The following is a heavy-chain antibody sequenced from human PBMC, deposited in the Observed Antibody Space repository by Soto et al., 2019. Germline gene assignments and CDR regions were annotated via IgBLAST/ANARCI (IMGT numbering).Heavy chain of an antibody. CDR1: GFTFSSYG. CDR2: IWYDGSNK. J-gene: IGHJ4*02. V-gene: IGHV3-33*01. CDR3: ARDLGGNSFPLYYFDY. Sequence: PGGSLRLSCAASGFTFSSYGMHWVRQAPGKGLEWVAVIWYDGSNKYYADSVKGRFTISRDNSKNTLYLQMNSLRAEDTAVYYCARDLGGNSFPLYYFDYWGQGTLVTVSS. D-gene: IGHD2-21*02.